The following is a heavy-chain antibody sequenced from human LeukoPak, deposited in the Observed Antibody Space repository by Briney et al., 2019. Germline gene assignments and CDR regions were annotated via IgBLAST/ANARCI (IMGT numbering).Heavy chain of an antibody. CDR1: GGSFSSYA. CDR2: IIPIFGTA. CDR3: ARDRCSSTSCYPMRDAFDI. D-gene: IGHD2-2*01. Sequence: SVKVSCKVSGGSFSSYAISWVRQAPGQGLEWMGGIIPIFGTANYAQKFQGRVTITADESTSTAYMELSSLRSEDTAVYYCARDRCSSTSCYPMRDAFDIWGQGTMVTVSS. V-gene: IGHV1-69*13. J-gene: IGHJ3*02.